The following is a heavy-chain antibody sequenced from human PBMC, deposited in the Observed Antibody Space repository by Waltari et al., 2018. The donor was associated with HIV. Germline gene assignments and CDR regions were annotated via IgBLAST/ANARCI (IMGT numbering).Heavy chain of an antibody. V-gene: IGHV6-1*02. D-gene: IGHD3-16*01. Sequence: HVRLQQSGPGVVKSSQTLSLTCVLSGDSASRTSAAWIGLRQSPSGHHQWLTRTFLKQWHTTYTVALRNRLQVYVGEGKNTVSLELKSVTVDDSATYLCAGDGFGFDFWGQGSPVTVS. CDR2: TFLKQWHT. CDR1: GDSASRTSAA. J-gene: IGHJ4*02. CDR3: AGDGFGFDF.